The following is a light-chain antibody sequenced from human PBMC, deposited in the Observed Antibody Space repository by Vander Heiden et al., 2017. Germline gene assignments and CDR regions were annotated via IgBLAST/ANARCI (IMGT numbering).Light chain of an antibody. CDR3: QQYKRYPIT. V-gene: IGKV1-16*02. J-gene: IGKJ5*01. Sequence: DLQMPPSPSSLSASVGDRVTITCRASQGVSNYLSWFQQKPGKAPKTLIYAASSLQSGVPPKCSGSRSVTDVTRTIISLQPEDFSTYYFQQYKRYPITFGQGTRLEMK. CDR2: AAS. CDR1: QGVSNY.